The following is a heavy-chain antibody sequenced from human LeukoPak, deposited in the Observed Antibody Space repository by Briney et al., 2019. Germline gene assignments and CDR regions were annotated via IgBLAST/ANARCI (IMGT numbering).Heavy chain of an antibody. Sequence: PSETLSLTCTVSGGSISSYYWSWIRQPAGKGLEWIGRIYTSGSTNYNPSLKSRVTMSVDTSKNQFSLKLSSVTAADTAVYYCARERARGNWDAFDIWGQGTMVTVSS. CDR3: ARERARGNWDAFDI. CDR2: IYTSGST. D-gene: IGHD3-10*01. CDR1: GGSISSYY. V-gene: IGHV4-4*07. J-gene: IGHJ3*02.